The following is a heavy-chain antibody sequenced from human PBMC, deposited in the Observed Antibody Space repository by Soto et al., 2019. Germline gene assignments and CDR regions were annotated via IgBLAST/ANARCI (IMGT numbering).Heavy chain of an antibody. J-gene: IGHJ5*02. V-gene: IGHV4-31*03. CDR3: ASSGGPEGDWFDP. CDR2: FYYSGIT. D-gene: IGHD2-15*01. Sequence: QVQLQESGPGLVKPSQTLSLTCTVSGGPIRRRGYYWSWFRHRPGEGLEWIGFFYYSGITDYNPSLRSRVTISADTSRNQVFLNMYSVTAADTAVYYCASSGGPEGDWFDPWGQGTLVTVSS. CDR1: GGPIRRRGYY.